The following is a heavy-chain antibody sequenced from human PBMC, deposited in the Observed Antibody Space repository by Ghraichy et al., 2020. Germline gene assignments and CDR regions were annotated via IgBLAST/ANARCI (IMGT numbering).Heavy chain of an antibody. CDR2: ISGSGGST. CDR3: ARGGVGPSGMDV. J-gene: IGHJ6*02. D-gene: IGHD1-26*01. Sequence: GESLNISCAVSGLTFSSSAMSWVRQAPGKGLEWVSGISGSGGSTYYADSVKGRFTIFRDNSKNTGYLQFNSLRAEDTAVYYCARGGVGPSGMDVWGQGTTVTVSS. V-gene: IGHV3-23*01. CDR1: GLTFSSSA.